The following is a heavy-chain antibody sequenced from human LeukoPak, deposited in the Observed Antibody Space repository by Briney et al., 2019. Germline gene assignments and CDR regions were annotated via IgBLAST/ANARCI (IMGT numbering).Heavy chain of an antibody. CDR3: AKVGGLRFLEWSPAGYFDF. V-gene: IGHV3-23*01. Sequence: GGSLRLSCATSGFTFNSYALSWVRQAPGKGLERVSAISGSGSSTYYADSVKGRFTISRDNSKNTLYLQMNSLRAEDTAVYYCAKVGGLRFLEWSPAGYFDFWGQGTLVTVSS. CDR1: GFTFNSYA. D-gene: IGHD3-3*01. CDR2: ISGSGSST. J-gene: IGHJ4*02.